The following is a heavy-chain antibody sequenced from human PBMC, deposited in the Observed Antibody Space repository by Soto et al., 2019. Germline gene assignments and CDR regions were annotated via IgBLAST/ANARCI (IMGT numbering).Heavy chain of an antibody. V-gene: IGHV1-3*01. D-gene: IGHD6-19*01. Sequence: GASVKVSCKASGYTFTGYAMHWVRQAPGQRLEWMGWINAGNGNTKYSQKFQGRVTITRDTSASAAYMELSSLNSEDTAVYYCARAVAVAADFDYWGQGTLVTVSS. CDR3: ARAVAVAADFDY. CDR1: GYTFTGYA. J-gene: IGHJ4*02. CDR2: INAGNGNT.